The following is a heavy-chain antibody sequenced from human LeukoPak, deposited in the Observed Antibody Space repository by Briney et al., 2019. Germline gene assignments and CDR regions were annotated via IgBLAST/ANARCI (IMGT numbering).Heavy chain of an antibody. J-gene: IGHJ5*02. D-gene: IGHD3-3*01. CDR1: GFTFSNYA. CDR3: ARDLPSPSSGLDWFGP. CDR2: ISTSSSYI. Sequence: GGSLRLSCAASGFTFSNYAMNWVRQAPGKGLEWVSSISTSSSYIYYTDSVKGRFTISRDNAKNSLYLQMNSLRAEDTAVYYCARDLPSPSSGLDWFGPWGQGTLVTVSS. V-gene: IGHV3-21*01.